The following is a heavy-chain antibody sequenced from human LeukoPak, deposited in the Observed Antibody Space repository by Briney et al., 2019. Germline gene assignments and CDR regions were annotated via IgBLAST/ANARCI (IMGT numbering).Heavy chain of an antibody. V-gene: IGHV4-39*01. J-gene: IGHJ4*02. CDR1: GGSISSSSYY. CDR2: IYYSGST. D-gene: IGHD1-26*01. CDR3: ARHDRYSGSYYVDY. Sequence: SETLSLTCTVSGGSISSSSYYWGWIRQPPGKGLEWIGSIYYSGSTYYNPSLKSRVTISVDTSKNQFSLNLSSVTAADTAVYYYARHDRYSGSYYVDYWGQGTLVTVSS.